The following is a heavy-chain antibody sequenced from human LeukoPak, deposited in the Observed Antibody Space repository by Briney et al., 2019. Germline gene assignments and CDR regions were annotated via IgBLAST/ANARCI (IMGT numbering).Heavy chain of an antibody. D-gene: IGHD6-19*01. CDR3: ARVRGTVALDY. CDR2: IYHSGAT. Sequence: SETLSVNCAVYGGSFSGYYWSWIRQTPGKGLEWIGEIYHSGATKYNPSLKSRFIISVDTSKNQFSLRMKSVTAADTAVYYCARVRGTVALDYWGRGTLVTVSS. J-gene: IGHJ4*02. CDR1: GGSFSGYY. V-gene: IGHV4-34*01.